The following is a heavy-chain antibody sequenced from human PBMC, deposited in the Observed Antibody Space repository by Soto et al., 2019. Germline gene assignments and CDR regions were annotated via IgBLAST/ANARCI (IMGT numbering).Heavy chain of an antibody. D-gene: IGHD3-9*01. Sequence: PGGSLRLSCAASGFTFSSYAMSWVRQAPGKGLEWVSAISGSGGSTYYADSVKGRFTISRDNSKNTLYLQMNSLRAEDTAVYYCAKGPDILTGYPLGYWGQGTLVTVSS. CDR1: GFTFSSYA. CDR3: AKGPDILTGYPLGY. J-gene: IGHJ4*02. V-gene: IGHV3-23*01. CDR2: ISGSGGST.